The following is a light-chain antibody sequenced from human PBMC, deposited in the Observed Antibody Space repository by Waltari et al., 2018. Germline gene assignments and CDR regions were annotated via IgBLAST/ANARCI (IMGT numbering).Light chain of an antibody. V-gene: IGKV4-1*01. CDR2: WAS. J-gene: IGKJ5*01. CDR3: QQYYSTPPT. Sequence: DIVMTQSPDSLAVSLGERATIHCKSSQSVLYSSNNKNYLAWYQQKPGQPPKLLIYWASTRESGVPDRFSGSGSGTDFTRTISSLQAEDGAVYYGQQYYSTPPTFGQGTRLEIK. CDR1: QSVLYSSNNKNY.